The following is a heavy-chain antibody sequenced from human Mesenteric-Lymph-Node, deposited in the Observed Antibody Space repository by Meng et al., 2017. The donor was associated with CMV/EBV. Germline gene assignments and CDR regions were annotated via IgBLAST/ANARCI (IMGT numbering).Heavy chain of an antibody. CDR2: SITIFGTA. CDR1: TFSSYA. J-gene: IGHJ5*02. CDR3: AKPKGYYGSGSYPNWFDP. D-gene: IGHD3-10*01. Sequence: TFSSYASRWGRRNAGRGLEWVGGSITIFGTAKYAEKYQERGTITTDESTSTAYMELRSLRSEDTTVYYCAKPKGYYGSGSYPNWFDPWGQGTLVTVSS. V-gene: IGHV1-69*05.